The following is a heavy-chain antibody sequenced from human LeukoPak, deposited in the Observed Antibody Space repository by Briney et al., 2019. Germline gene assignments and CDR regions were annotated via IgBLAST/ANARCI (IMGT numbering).Heavy chain of an antibody. D-gene: IGHD5-18*01. V-gene: IGHV4-34*01. J-gene: IGHJ4*02. Sequence: SETLSLTCAVYGGSFSGYYWSWIRQPPGKGLEWIGETNHSGSTNYNPSLKSRVTISVDTSKNQFSLKLSSVTAADTAVYYCARGRGYTAMAQAYYFDYWGQGTLVTVSS. CDR3: ARGRGYTAMAQAYYFDY. CDR1: GGSFSGYY. CDR2: TNHSGST.